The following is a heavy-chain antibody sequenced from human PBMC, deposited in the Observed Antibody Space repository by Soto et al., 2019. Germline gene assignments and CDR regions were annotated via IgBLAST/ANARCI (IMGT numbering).Heavy chain of an antibody. CDR3: ARGSGGYSYYGMDA. J-gene: IGHJ6*02. V-gene: IGHV3-30*04. Sequence: SLRLSCAASGFVFGGYAMHWVRQAPGGGLEWVALIPYDGSNKYYADSVRGRFTISRDSSKNTMYLQMNSLRPEDTAVYFCARGSGGYSYYGMDAWGQGTTVTVSS. CDR1: GFVFGGYA. CDR2: IPYDGSNK. D-gene: IGHD3-16*01.